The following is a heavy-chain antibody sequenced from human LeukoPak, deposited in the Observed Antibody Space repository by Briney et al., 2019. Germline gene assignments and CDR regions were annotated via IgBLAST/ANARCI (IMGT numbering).Heavy chain of an antibody. CDR1: GGFTIYY. CDR2: INYSGST. V-gene: IGHV4-59*08. J-gene: IGHJ4*02. Sequence: SEPLSLTCTVSGGFTIYYWSWIRQPPGKGLEWIGYINYSGSTSYNPSLKSRVTISVDTSRDQFSLKLTSVTAADTAVYYCARLNGGRWGQGILVTVPS. D-gene: IGHD7-27*01. CDR3: ARLNGGR.